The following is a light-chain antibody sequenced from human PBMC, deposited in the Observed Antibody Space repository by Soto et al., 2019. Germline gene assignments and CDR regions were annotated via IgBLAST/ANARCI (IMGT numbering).Light chain of an antibody. V-gene: IGKV3-11*01. CDR2: DTS. J-gene: IGKJ4*01. Sequence: EMVLTQSPATLSLSPGDRATLSCRASQSVNIYLAWYQQKPGQAPRLLIYDTSNRATGISARFSGSGYGTDSTLSMSGLEPEDFEVYNCQQRDIWPPGRFGGGTKVAI. CDR3: QQRDIWPPGR. CDR1: QSVNIY.